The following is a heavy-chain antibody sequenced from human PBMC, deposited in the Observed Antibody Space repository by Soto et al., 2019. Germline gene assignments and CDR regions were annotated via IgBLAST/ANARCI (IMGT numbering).Heavy chain of an antibody. Sequence: PSETLSLTCTVSGGSISSYYWSWIRQPPGKGLEWIGYIYYSGSTNYNPSLKSRVTISVDTSKNQFSLKLSSVTAADTAVYYCAGHPYGDYVGFDYWGQGTLVTVSS. CDR3: AGHPYGDYVGFDY. D-gene: IGHD4-17*01. J-gene: IGHJ4*02. CDR1: GGSISSYY. V-gene: IGHV4-59*08. CDR2: IYYSGST.